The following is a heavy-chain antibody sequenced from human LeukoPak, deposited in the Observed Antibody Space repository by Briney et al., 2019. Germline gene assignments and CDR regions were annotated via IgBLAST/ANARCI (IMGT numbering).Heavy chain of an antibody. V-gene: IGHV5-51*01. CDR1: GYSFTSYW. D-gene: IGHD5-12*01. CDR2: IYPDDSDT. CDR3: ARQRATSARGYYCFYHMDV. J-gene: IGHJ6*03. Sequence: GESLKISCKGSGYSFTSYWIGWVRQMPGKGLEWMGIIYPDDSDTRYSPSFQGQVTISADKSISTAYLQWSSLKASDTAMYYCARQRATSARGYYCFYHMDVWGKGTTVTVSS.